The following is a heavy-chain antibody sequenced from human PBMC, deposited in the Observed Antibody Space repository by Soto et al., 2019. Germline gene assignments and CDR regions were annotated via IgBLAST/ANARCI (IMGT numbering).Heavy chain of an antibody. V-gene: IGHV3-21*06. CDR2: ISSTTNYI. CDR3: AWESENLTSKFDY. Sequence: VQLVESGGGLVKPGGSLRLTCATTGFTFTRYSMNWVRQAPGKGLVWVSSISSTTNYIYYGDSMKGRFTISRDNAKNLLYLEIKSLTAEDAAVYYCAWESENLTSKFDYWAQGALVSVSS. CDR1: GFTFTRYS. J-gene: IGHJ4*02.